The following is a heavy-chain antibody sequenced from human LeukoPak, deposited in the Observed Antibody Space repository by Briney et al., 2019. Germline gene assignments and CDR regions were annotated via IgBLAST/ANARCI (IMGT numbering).Heavy chain of an antibody. J-gene: IGHJ3*02. CDR3: ARLEVVVVTPGRAAFEI. D-gene: IGHD3-22*01. CDR1: GYSFTSSW. Sequence: GESLKISCQCSGYSFTSSWISWLRQMPGKGLEWMGRIDPRDSYTNYSPSFQGHVTISADKSISTAYLHWSSLKASDTAMYYCARLEVVVVTPGRAAFEIWGQGTMVTVSS. CDR2: IDPRDSYT. V-gene: IGHV5-10-1*01.